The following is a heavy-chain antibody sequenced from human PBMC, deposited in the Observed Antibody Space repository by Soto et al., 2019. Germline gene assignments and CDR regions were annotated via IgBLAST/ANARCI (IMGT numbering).Heavy chain of an antibody. D-gene: IGHD3-10*01. J-gene: IGHJ4*02. CDR2: NNTDGSTT. CDR1: GFTFSSYW. V-gene: IGHV3-74*01. CDR3: ARGASWNYYLGY. Sequence: EVQLVESGGNLVQPGGSLRLYCAASGFTFSSYWIHWVRQPPGKGLLWVSRNNTDGSTTNYADSVKGRFTISRDNAKNTLYKQMNSVSAEDTAVYYCARGASWNYYLGYWGQGALVTISS.